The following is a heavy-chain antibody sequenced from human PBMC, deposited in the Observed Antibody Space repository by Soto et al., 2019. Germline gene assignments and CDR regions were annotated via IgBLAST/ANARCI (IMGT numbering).Heavy chain of an antibody. V-gene: IGHV4-39*02. CDR1: GGSISSSSYY. J-gene: IGHJ4*02. D-gene: IGHD3-10*01. Sequence: QLQLQESGPGLVKPSETLSLTCTVSGGSISSSSYYWGWIRQPPGKGLEWIGSIYYSGSTYYNPSLKSRVSISVYTAKNQFSLKLSSVTAADSAVYYCARDGSGSYYVFYYWGQGTLVTVSS. CDR3: ARDGSGSYYVFYY. CDR2: IYYSGST.